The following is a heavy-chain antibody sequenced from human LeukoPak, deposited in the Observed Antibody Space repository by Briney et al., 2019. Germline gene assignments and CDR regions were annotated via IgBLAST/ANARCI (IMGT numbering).Heavy chain of an antibody. Sequence: GSLRLSCAASEFTFSSYAMSWVRQAPGKGLEWVSAISGSGGSTYYADSVKGRFTISRDNSKNTLYLQMNSLRAEDTAVYYCAKDDGYFDEPVGMDVWGQGTTVTVSS. D-gene: IGHD3-9*01. CDR2: ISGSGGST. V-gene: IGHV3-23*01. CDR3: AKDDGYFDEPVGMDV. CDR1: EFTFSSYA. J-gene: IGHJ6*02.